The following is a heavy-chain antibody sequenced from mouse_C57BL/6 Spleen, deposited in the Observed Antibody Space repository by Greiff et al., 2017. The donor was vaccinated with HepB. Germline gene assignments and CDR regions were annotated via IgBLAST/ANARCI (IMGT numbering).Heavy chain of an antibody. CDR3: ARRGYYGRGYFDY. V-gene: IGHV1-82*01. CDR1: GYAFSSSW. Sequence: QVQLKQSGPELVKPGASVKISCKASGYAFSSSWMNWVKQRPGKGLEWIGRIYPGDGDTNYNGKFKGKATLTADKSSSTAYMQLSSLTSEDSAVYFCARRGYYGRGYFDYWGQGTTLTVSS. J-gene: IGHJ2*01. CDR2: IYPGDGDT. D-gene: IGHD1-1*01.